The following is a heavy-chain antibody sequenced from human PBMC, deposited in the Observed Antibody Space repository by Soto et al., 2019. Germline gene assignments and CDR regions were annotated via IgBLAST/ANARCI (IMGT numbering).Heavy chain of an antibody. Sequence: EVQLVESGGGLVQPGGSMRLSCAASGFTFSSYWMHWVRQAPGKGLVWVSRINSDGSSTSYADSVKGRFTISRDNAKNTLYLQMNSLTAEDTAVYYCARDPDVAALDYWGQGTLVTVSS. CDR2: INSDGSST. V-gene: IGHV3-74*01. CDR3: ARDPDVAALDY. CDR1: GFTFSSYW. D-gene: IGHD2-15*01. J-gene: IGHJ4*02.